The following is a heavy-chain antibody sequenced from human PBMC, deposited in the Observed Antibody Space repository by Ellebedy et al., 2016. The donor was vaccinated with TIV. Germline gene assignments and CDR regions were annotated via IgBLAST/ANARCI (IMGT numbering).Heavy chain of an antibody. V-gene: IGHV3-30*18. D-gene: IGHD6-6*01. CDR1: EFTLNTYG. CDR2: ISSDGSEK. CDR3: AEEGGSSRGASGMDV. Sequence: GESLKISCAASEFTLNTYGMHWVRQTPDKGLEWVAFISSDGSEKYYVGSVKGRFTISRDISKNTLSLEMNSLRGDDTAVYYCAEEGGSSRGASGMDVWGQGTTVIVSS. J-gene: IGHJ6*02.